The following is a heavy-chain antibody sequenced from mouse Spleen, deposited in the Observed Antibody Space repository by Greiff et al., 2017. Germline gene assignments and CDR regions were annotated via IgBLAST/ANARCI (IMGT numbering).Heavy chain of an antibody. CDR3: ARRGWGYDVDYYAMDY. CDR1: GYTFTSYW. V-gene: IGHV1-59*01. D-gene: IGHD2-2*01. J-gene: IGHJ4*01. Sequence: VQLQQPGAELVRPGTSVKLSCKASGYTFTSYWMHWVKQRPGQGLEWIGVIDPSDSYTNYNQKFKGKATLTVDTSSSTAYMQLSSLTSEDSAVYYCARRGWGYDVDYYAMDYWGQGTSVTVSS. CDR2: IDPSDSYT.